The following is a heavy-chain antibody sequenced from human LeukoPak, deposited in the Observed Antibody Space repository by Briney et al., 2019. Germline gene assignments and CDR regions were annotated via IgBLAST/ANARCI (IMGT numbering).Heavy chain of an antibody. CDR3: AKDNRRHYTSGPNPDSLH. CDR2: ISWNSGSI. V-gene: IGHV3-9*01. D-gene: IGHD6-19*01. CDR1: GFIFNNYA. Sequence: GGSLRLSCAGSGFIFNNYAMHWVRQPPGKGLEWVSGISWNSGSIDYADSVKGRFTISRDNAKNSLYLQMNSLRVEDTAFYYCAKDNRRHYTSGPNPDSLHWVQGALVTVSS. J-gene: IGHJ4*02.